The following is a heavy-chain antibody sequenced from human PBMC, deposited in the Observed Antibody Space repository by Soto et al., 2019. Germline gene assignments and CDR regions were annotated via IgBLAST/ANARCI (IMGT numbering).Heavy chain of an antibody. Sequence: QVQLVDSGGGVVQPGRSLRLSCAASGFTFSSSGMHWVRQAPGKGLEWVAVISYDGRTKYYADSVKGRFTISRDNSKSTLYLQMNSLRAEDTAVYYCAKDALPLMTTPNFDYWGQGTLVTVSS. CDR2: ISYDGRTK. D-gene: IGHD3-16*01. CDR1: GFTFSSSG. J-gene: IGHJ4*02. CDR3: AKDALPLMTTPNFDY. V-gene: IGHV3-30*18.